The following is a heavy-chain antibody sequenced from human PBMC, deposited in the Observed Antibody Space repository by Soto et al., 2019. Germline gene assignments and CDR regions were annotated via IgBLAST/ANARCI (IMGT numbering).Heavy chain of an antibody. D-gene: IGHD2-21*02. CDR2: INPSGGST. CDR1: GYTFTSYY. J-gene: IGHJ3*02. V-gene: IGHV1-46*01. CDR3: ARQETHIVVVTAGAFDI. Sequence: ASVKVSCKASGYTFTSYYMHWVRQAPGQGLEWMGIINPSGGSTSYAQKFQGRVTMTRDTSTSTVYMELSSLRSEDTAVYYCARQETHIVVVTAGAFDIWGQGTMVTVSS.